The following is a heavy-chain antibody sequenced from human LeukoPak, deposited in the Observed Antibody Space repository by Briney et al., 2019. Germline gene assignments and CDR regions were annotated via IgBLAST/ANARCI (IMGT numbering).Heavy chain of an antibody. V-gene: IGHV3-23*01. Sequence: PGGSLRLSCAVSGFTFSSYAMSWVRQAPGEGLEWVSAISGGGGNTYYADSVKGRFTISRDNSKNTLYLQMSSLRAEDTAVYYCAKTYYYDSSNYPPMDYWGQGTLVTVSS. D-gene: IGHD3-22*01. CDR3: AKTYYYDSSNYPPMDY. J-gene: IGHJ4*02. CDR1: GFTFSSYA. CDR2: ISGGGGNT.